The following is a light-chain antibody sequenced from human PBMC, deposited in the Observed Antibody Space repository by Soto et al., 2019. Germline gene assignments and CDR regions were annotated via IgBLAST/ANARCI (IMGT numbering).Light chain of an antibody. CDR3: TSYTTTSTYV. V-gene: IGLV2-14*01. CDR1: SSDVGGYDY. J-gene: IGLJ1*01. CDR2: EVT. Sequence: QSALTQPASVSGSPGQSITISCTGTSSDVGGYDYVSWYQQHSGKAPKFLIYEVTNRPSGISHRFSGSKSGNTASLTISGLQAEDEADYYCTSYTTTSTYVFGTGTKLTVL.